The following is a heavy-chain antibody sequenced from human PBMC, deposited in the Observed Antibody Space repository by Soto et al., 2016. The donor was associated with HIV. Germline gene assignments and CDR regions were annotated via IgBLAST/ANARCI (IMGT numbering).Heavy chain of an antibody. CDR2: INPNSGGT. Sequence: LVQSGAEVKVSCKASGYTFSDYYMHWVRQAPGQGLEWMGWINPNSGGTNYAQKFQGRVTMTRDTSISTAYMELTRLRSDDTAVYYCARGGYASYYYMDVWGKGTTVTVSS. CDR1: GYTFSDYY. V-gene: IGHV1-2*02. D-gene: IGHD1-1*01. J-gene: IGHJ6*03. CDR3: ARGGYASYYYMDV.